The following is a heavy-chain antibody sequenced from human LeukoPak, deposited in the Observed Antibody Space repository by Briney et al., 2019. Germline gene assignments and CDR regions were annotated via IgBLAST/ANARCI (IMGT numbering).Heavy chain of an antibody. Sequence: GASVKVSCKASGYTFTSHYMHWVRQAPGQGLEWMGIINPSGGSTSYAQKFQGRVTMTRDMSTSTVYMELSSLRSEDTAVYYCARDPDDYSSSSGHWFDPWGQGTLVTVSS. J-gene: IGHJ5*02. CDR3: ARDPDDYSSSSGHWFDP. V-gene: IGHV1-46*01. CDR2: INPSGGST. D-gene: IGHD6-6*01. CDR1: GYTFTSHY.